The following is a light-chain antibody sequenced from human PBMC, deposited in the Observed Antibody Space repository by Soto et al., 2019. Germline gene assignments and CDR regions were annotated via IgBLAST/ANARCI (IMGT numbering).Light chain of an antibody. Sequence: EIVMTQSPATLSLSPGQRATLSCRASQSVSSKLAWYQQRPGQAPRLLIYSASTRATGIPARFSGSGSGTEFTLTISSLQSEDFAVYYLHQYNHWPTWTIGQGTKVDIK. CDR3: HQYNHWPTWT. V-gene: IGKV3-15*01. CDR2: SAS. CDR1: QSVSSK. J-gene: IGKJ1*01.